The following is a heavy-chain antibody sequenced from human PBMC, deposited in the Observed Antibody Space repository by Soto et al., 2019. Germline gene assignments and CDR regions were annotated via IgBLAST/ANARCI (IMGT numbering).Heavy chain of an antibody. CDR1: GFTFNDYA. CDR2: ISGSGDST. V-gene: IGHV3-23*01. CDR3: AKGGGVGYYFGMDV. Sequence: EVQVLESGGGLVQPGGSLRLSCAASGFTFNDYAMSWVRQAPGKGLEWVSAISGSGDSTYYADSVKGRFTVSRDNSKSTVYLQMNNLRAADTAVYYCAKGGGVGYYFGMDVWGKGTTVTVSS. J-gene: IGHJ6*04. D-gene: IGHD3-10*01.